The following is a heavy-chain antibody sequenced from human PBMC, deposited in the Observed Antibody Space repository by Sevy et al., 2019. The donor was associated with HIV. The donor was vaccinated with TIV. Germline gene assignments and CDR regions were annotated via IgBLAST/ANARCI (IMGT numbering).Heavy chain of an antibody. D-gene: IGHD2-15*01. CDR3: VRDGLASATDFDY. CDR1: GFTFSNYW. CDR2: IKEDGSDK. Sequence: GGSLRLSCEVSGFTFSNYWMTWVRQAPGNGLEWVASIKEDGSDKYYGDSVKGRFSLSRDNAKNSLYLQMDSLRAEDTAVYYCVRDGLASATDFDYWGQGTLVTVSS. V-gene: IGHV3-7*01. J-gene: IGHJ4*02.